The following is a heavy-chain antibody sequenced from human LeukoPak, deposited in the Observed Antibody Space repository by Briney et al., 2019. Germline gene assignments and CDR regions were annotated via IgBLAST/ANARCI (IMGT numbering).Heavy chain of an antibody. CDR3: ARHPGRMVSFDF. J-gene: IGHJ5*01. Sequence: SETLPLTCTVSGGSFSSSSYYWGWIRQPPGKGPEWIGTIYYGGSPYYNPSLKSRATMSVHTSKNQFSLKLSSVTAADTAVYYCARHPGRMVSFDFWGQGALVTVSS. D-gene: IGHD2-8*01. CDR2: IYYGGSP. CDR1: GGSFSSSSYY. V-gene: IGHV4-39*01.